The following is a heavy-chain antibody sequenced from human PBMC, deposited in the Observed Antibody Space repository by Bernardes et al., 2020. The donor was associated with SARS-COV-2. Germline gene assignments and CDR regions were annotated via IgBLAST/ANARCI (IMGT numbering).Heavy chain of an antibody. J-gene: IGHJ6*02. V-gene: IGHV3-11*01. CDR3: ARDPLPSITIFGVVRYGMDV. CDR2: ISSSGSTI. CDR1: GFTFSDYY. D-gene: IGHD3-3*01. Sequence: GGSLRLSCAASGFTFSDYYMNWIRQAPGKGLEWVSYISSSGSTIYYADSVKGRFTISRDNAKNSLYLQMNSLRAEDTAVYYCARDPLPSITIFGVVRYGMDVWGQGTTVTVSS.